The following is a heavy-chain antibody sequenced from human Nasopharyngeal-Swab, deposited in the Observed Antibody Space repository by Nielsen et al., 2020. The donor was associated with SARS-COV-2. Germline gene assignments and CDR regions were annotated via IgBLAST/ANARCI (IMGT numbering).Heavy chain of an antibody. J-gene: IGHJ5*02. CDR1: GYSFTSYW. CDR3: ARHWSDPGNWFDP. Sequence: KVSCKGSGYSFTSYWIRWVRQMPGKGLEWMGRIDPSDSYTNYSPSFQGHVTISADKSISTAYLQWSSLKASDTAMYYCARHWSDPGNWFDPWGQGTLVTVSS. CDR2: IDPSDSYT. V-gene: IGHV5-10-1*01.